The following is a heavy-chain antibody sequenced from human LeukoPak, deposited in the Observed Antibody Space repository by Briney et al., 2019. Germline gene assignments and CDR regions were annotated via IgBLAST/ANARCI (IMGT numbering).Heavy chain of an antibody. J-gene: IGHJ5*02. Sequence: SETLSLTCTVSGGSINTNYWSWIQQPAGKGLEWIGRIYTSGSTNYNPSLKSRVTISIDKSKNQLSLKLSSVTAADTAVYYCARDLWRFDPWGQGTLVTVSS. CDR2: IYTSGST. D-gene: IGHD2/OR15-2a*01. CDR1: GGSINTNY. V-gene: IGHV4-4*07. CDR3: ARDLWRFDP.